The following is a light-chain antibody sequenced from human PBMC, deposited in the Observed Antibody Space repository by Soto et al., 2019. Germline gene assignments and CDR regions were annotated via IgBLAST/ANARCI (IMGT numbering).Light chain of an antibody. J-gene: IGKJ2*01. V-gene: IGKV1-5*01. CDR2: HAS. CDR3: QQYYMYSYT. Sequence: DIQMTQPSTLSASVGDRVTLHCRASQSISTYLAWYQQKPGKAPKVLIYHASNLASGIPSMFSGCGSGTEFTLTISSLQPDDFATYYCQQYYMYSYTFGQGTKLDIK. CDR1: QSISTY.